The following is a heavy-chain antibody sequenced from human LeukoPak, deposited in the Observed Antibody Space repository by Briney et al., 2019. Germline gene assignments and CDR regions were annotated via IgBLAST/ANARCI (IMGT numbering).Heavy chain of an antibody. CDR3: AKAAVVVPDY. Sequence: GGSLRLSCAASGFTFSSYAMTWVRQAPGKGLEWVASISGRGASTYYADSVKGRFTISRDNSKNTLYLQMNSLRAEDTAVYYCAKAAVVVPDYWGQGTLVTVSS. D-gene: IGHD2-2*01. J-gene: IGHJ4*02. CDR1: GFTFSSYA. V-gene: IGHV3-23*01. CDR2: ISGRGAST.